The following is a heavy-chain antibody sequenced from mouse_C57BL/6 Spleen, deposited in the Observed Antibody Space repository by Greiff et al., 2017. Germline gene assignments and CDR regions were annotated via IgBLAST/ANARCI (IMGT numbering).Heavy chain of an antibody. CDR3: TTGASSYRYFDV. CDR2: IDPENGDT. V-gene: IGHV14-4*01. J-gene: IGHJ1*03. D-gene: IGHD6-2*01. Sequence: EVQLVESGAELVRPGASVKLSCTASGFNIKDDYMHWVKQRPEQGLEWIGWIDPENGDTEYASKFQGKATITADTSSNTAYLQLSSLTSEDTAVYYCTTGASSYRYFDVWGTGTTVTVSS. CDR1: GFNIKDDY.